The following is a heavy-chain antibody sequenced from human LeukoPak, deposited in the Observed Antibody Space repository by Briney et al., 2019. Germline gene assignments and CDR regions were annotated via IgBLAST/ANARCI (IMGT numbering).Heavy chain of an antibody. V-gene: IGHV1-2*02. Sequence: GASVKVSCKASGYTFTGYYMHWVRQAPGQGLEWMGWINPNSGGTNYAQKFQGRVTMTRGTSISTAYMELSRLRSDDTAVYYCARLPGEYYYDSSGYYFDYWGQGTLVTVSS. CDR2: INPNSGGT. D-gene: IGHD3-22*01. CDR3: ARLPGEYYYDSSGYYFDY. CDR1: GYTFTGYY. J-gene: IGHJ4*02.